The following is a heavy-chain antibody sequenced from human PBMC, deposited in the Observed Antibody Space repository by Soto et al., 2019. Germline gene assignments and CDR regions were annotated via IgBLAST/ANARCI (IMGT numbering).Heavy chain of an antibody. CDR2: IYYTRAT. CDR1: GASMNSGGHA. Sequence: QVQLQASGPGLVKHSQTVSLTCAVSGASMNSGGHACSWIRQSPGRVLEWIGYIYYTRATYYKPALKSRVTLSSERSNNQFSLKFNSVTASDTAVYYCARATPGPSPRWDDWGQGNTCSVAS. J-gene: IGHJ6*01. V-gene: IGHV4-30-2*06. CDR3: ARATPGPSPRWDD. D-gene: IGHD3-10*01.